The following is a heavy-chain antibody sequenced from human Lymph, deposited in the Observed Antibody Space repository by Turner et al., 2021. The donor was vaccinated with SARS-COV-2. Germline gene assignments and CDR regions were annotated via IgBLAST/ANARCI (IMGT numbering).Heavy chain of an antibody. V-gene: IGHV3-53*01. J-gene: IGHJ4*02. CDR3: ARVLPYGDYFDY. Sequence: EVQLVDSGGGLIQPGGSLRLSCAASVFTVSINYMTWVRQAQGKGLEWVSVIYSGGSTYYADSVKGRFTISRDNSKNTLYLQMNSLRAEDTAVYYCARVLPYGDYFDYWGQGTLVTVSS. CDR1: VFTVSINY. D-gene: IGHD4-17*01. CDR2: IYSGGST.